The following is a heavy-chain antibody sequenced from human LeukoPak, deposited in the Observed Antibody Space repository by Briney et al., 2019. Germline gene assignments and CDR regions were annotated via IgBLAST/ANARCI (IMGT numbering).Heavy chain of an antibody. D-gene: IGHD3-22*01. CDR2: IKQDGSEK. V-gene: IGHV3-7*01. CDR3: AKLWVYYDSSGYKGG. J-gene: IGHJ4*02. Sequence: GGPLRLSCAASGFTFSSYWMSWVRQAPGKGLEWVANIKQDGSEKYYVDSVKGRFTISRDNSKNTLYLQMNSLRAEDTAVYYCAKLWVYYDSSGYKGGWGQGTLVTVSS. CDR1: GFTFSSYW.